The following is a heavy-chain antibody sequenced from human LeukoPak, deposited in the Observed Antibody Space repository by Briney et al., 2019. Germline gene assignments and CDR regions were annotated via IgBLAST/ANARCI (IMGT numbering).Heavy chain of an antibody. V-gene: IGHV3-15*01. CDR3: TTASRGTIDY. J-gene: IGHJ4*02. D-gene: IGHD1-7*01. CDR2: IKSKTDGGTT. Sequence: GGSLRLSCAASGFTLSIYDMSWVRQAPGKGLEWVGRIKSKTDGGTTDYAAPVKGRFTISRDDSKNTLYLQMNSLKTEGTAVYCCTTASRGTIDYWGQGTLVTVSS. CDR1: GFTLSIYD.